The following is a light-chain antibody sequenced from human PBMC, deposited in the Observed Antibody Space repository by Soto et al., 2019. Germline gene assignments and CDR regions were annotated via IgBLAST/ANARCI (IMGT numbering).Light chain of an antibody. J-gene: IGKJ1*01. V-gene: IGKV3-20*01. CDR3: QQYGNSPTX. CDR1: QSVSSSY. CDR2: GAS. Sequence: EIVLTQSPGTLSLSPGERATLSCRASQSVSSSYLAWYQQRPGQAPKLLISGASSRATGVPDRFSGSGSGTDFTLTINRLEPEDXAVXXCQQYGNSPTXXGQGTKVEIK.